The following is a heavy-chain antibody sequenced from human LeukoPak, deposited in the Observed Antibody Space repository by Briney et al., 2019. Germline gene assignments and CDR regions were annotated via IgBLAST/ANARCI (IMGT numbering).Heavy chain of an antibody. V-gene: IGHV4-59*01. CDR1: GDSISTYY. Sequence: KASETLSLTCTVSGDSISTYYWSWIRQPPGKGLEWIGYIHYSGTTNYNPSLKSRVTISVDTSKNQFSLKLSSVAAADTAVYYCARARSRIAVAEYFDYWGQGTLVTVSS. CDR3: ARARSRIAVAEYFDY. J-gene: IGHJ4*02. CDR2: IHYSGTT. D-gene: IGHD6-19*01.